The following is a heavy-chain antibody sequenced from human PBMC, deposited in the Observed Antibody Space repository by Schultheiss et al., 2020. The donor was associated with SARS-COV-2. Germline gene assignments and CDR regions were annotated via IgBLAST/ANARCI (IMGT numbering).Heavy chain of an antibody. Sequence: GESLKISCAASGFSFSDYHMSWIRQAPGKGLEWVSYISSDGVTIYYADSVVGRFTISRDNAKNSVYLQMNSLRANDTAVYYCAKDLWFGEFLDYWGQGTLVTVSS. CDR2: ISSDGVTI. D-gene: IGHD3-10*01. CDR3: AKDLWFGEFLDY. V-gene: IGHV3-11*01. CDR1: GFSFSDYH. J-gene: IGHJ4*02.